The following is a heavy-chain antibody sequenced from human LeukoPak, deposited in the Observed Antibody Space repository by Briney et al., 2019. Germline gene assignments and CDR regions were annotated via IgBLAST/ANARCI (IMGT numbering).Heavy chain of an antibody. CDR2: ISSSSSYI. D-gene: IGHD3-22*01. CDR3: ARDSSYYCDSSGYYNWFDP. J-gene: IGHJ5*02. Sequence: GGSLRLSCAASGFTFSSYSMNWVRQAPGKGLEWVSSISSSSSYIYYADSVKGRFTISRDNAKNSLYLQMNSLRAEDTAVYYCARDSSYYCDSSGYYNWFDPWGQGTLVTVSS. V-gene: IGHV3-21*01. CDR1: GFTFSSYS.